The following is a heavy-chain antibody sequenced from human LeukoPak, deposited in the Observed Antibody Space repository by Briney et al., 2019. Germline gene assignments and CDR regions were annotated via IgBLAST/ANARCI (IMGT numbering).Heavy chain of an antibody. CDR3: ATYSSGYYFVY. CDR2: FSDSGST. Sequence: SETLSLTCTVSGGSISSHYWSWIRQPPGKGLEWIGYFSDSGSTIYNPSLKSRVTILGDTSKNQFSLKLSSVTAADTAVYYCATYSSGYYFVYWGQGTLVTVSS. J-gene: IGHJ4*02. V-gene: IGHV4-59*08. CDR1: GGSISSHY. D-gene: IGHD3-22*01.